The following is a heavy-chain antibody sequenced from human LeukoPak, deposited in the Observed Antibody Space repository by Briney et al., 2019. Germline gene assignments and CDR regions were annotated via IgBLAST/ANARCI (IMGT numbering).Heavy chain of an antibody. D-gene: IGHD2-2*01. Sequence: GGSLRLSCTASGFTFGDYAMSWFRQAPGKGLEWVGFTRSKAYGGTTEYAASVKGRFTISRDDSKSIAYLQMNSLKTEDTAVYYCTNHCSSTSCYLYYFDYWGQGTLVTVSS. V-gene: IGHV3-49*03. J-gene: IGHJ4*02. CDR3: TNHCSSTSCYLYYFDY. CDR2: TRSKAYGGTT. CDR1: GFTFGDYA.